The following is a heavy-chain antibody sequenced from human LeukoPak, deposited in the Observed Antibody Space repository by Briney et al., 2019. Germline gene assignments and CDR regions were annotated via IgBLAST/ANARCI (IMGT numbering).Heavy chain of an antibody. CDR3: KTGPMYYYYGMDV. Sequence: GGSLRLSCAASGFTFSNAWMSWVRQAPGKGLEWVGRIKSKTGGGTTDYAAPVKGRFTISRDDSKNTLYLQMNSLKTEDTAVYYCKTGPMYYYYGMDVWGKGTTVTVSS. D-gene: IGHD1-7*01. CDR2: IKSKTGGGTT. V-gene: IGHV3-15*01. J-gene: IGHJ6*04. CDR1: GFTFSNAW.